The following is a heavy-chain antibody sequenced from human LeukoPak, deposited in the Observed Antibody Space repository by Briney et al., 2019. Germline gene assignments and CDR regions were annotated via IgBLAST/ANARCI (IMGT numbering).Heavy chain of an antibody. CDR2: IHYTGRT. Sequence: SETLSLTCTVSGDSISSYFWSWIRQPPGKGLEWIGSIHYTGRTNYNPSLKSRVTISVDTTTNQFSLKLSSVTAADTAVYYCARRVIESAVISERNWFDPWGREPWSPSPQ. V-gene: IGHV4-59*08. D-gene: IGHD3-3*02. CDR3: ARRVIESAVISERNWFDP. CDR1: GDSISSYF. J-gene: IGHJ5*02.